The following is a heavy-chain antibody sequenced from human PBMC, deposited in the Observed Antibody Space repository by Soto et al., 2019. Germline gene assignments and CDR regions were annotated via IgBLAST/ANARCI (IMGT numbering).Heavy chain of an antibody. CDR3: AKDSDIDPYYMDV. V-gene: IGHV3-23*01. D-gene: IGHD5-12*01. CDR1: GFTFSSYA. CDR2: ISGSGGST. J-gene: IGHJ6*03. Sequence: PWGSLRLSCAASGFTFSSYAMSWVRQAPGKGLEWVSAISGSGGSTYYADSVKGRFTISRDNSKNTLYLQMNSLRAEDTAVYYCAKDSDIDPYYMDVWGKGTTVTVSS.